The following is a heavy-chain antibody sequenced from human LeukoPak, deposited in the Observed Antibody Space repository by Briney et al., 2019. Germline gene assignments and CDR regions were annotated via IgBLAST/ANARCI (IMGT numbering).Heavy chain of an antibody. CDR3: AKDLRGWGYCSGGSCYIGY. CDR1: GFTFSSYG. J-gene: IGHJ4*02. D-gene: IGHD2-15*01. CDR2: ISYDGSNK. Sequence: GGSLRLSCAASGFTFSSYGMHWVRQAPGKGLEWVAVISYDGSNKYYADSVKGRFTISRDNSKNTLYLQMNSLRAEDTAVYYCAKDLRGWGYCSGGSCYIGYWGQGTLVTVSS. V-gene: IGHV3-30*18.